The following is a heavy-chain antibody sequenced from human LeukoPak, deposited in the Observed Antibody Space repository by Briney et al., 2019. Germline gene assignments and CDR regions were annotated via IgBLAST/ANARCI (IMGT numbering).Heavy chain of an antibody. CDR2: IIPIFGTA. CDR3: ARDRRGTIFGVVTERPYYYYYYYMDV. J-gene: IGHJ6*03. V-gene: IGHV1-69*05. D-gene: IGHD3-3*01. CDR1: GGTFISYA. Sequence: SVKVSCKASGGTFISYAISWVRQAAGQGVEWMGRIIPIFGTANYAQKLYGRVTFTTEKSTSTAYMELSSLRSEDTAVYYCARDRRGTIFGVVTERPYYYYYYYMDVWGKGTTVTVSS.